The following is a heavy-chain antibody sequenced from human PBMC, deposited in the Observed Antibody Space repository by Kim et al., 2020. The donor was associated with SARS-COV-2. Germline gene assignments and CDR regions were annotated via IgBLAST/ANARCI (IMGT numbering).Heavy chain of an antibody. V-gene: IGHV3-30*18. CDR2: ISYDGSNK. D-gene: IGHD3-10*01. CDR1: GFTFSSYG. CDR3: AKVYYYGSGSYLAPFDY. J-gene: IGHJ4*02. Sequence: GGSLRLSCAASGFTFSSYGMHWVRQAPGKGLEWVAVISYDGSNKYYADSVKGRFTISRDNSKNTLYLQMNSLRAEDTAVYYCAKVYYYGSGSYLAPFDYWGQGTLVTVSS.